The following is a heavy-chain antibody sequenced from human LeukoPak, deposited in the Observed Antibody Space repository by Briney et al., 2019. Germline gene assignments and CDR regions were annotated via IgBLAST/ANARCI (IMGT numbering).Heavy chain of an antibody. CDR2: IIPIFGTA. D-gene: IGHD2-2*01. V-gene: IGHV1-69*05. J-gene: IGHJ5*02. CDR1: GGTFSSYA. CDR3: ASGGGLVVPAFNNWFDP. Sequence: SVKVSCKASGGTFSSYAFSWVRQAPGQGLEWMGGIIPIFGTANYAQKFQGRVTITTGESTSTAYMELSSLRSEDTAVYYCASGGGLVVPAFNNWFDPWGQGTLVTVSS.